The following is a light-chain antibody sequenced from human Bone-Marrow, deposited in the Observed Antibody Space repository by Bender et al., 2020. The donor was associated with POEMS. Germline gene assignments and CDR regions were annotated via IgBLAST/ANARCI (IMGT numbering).Light chain of an antibody. CDR2: EVT. Sequence: QSALTQPRSVPGSPGQSVTISCTGTSSDVGAYDYVSWYQQYPGKAPKLMIYEVTKRPSGVSNRFSGSKSGNTASLTISGLQAEDEADYYCSSYTGSSTLVVFGGGTQLTVL. CDR1: SSDVGAYDY. V-gene: IGLV2-14*01. J-gene: IGLJ2*01. CDR3: SSYTGSSTLVV.